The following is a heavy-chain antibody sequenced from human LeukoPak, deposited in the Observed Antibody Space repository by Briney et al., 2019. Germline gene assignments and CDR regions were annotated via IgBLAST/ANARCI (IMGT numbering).Heavy chain of an antibody. J-gene: IGHJ6*02. Sequence: PGGSLRLSCAASGFTFSSYAMHWVRQAPGKGLEWVAVISYDGSNKYYADSVKGRFTISRDNSKNTLYLQMNSLRAEDTAVYYCARGRAGPYYYYGMDVWGQGTTVTVSS. V-gene: IGHV3-30-3*01. CDR1: GFTFSSYA. CDR2: ISYDGSNK. CDR3: ARGRAGPYYYYGMDV.